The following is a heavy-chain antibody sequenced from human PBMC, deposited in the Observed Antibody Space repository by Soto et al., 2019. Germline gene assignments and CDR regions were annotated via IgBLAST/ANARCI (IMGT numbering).Heavy chain of an antibody. V-gene: IGHV4-34*01. J-gene: IGHJ4*02. CDR3: ARGRGVAARLYYFDY. CDR2: INHSGST. Sequence: SETLSLTCAVYGGSFSGYYWSWIRQPPGKGLEWIGEINHSGSTNYNPSLKSRVTISVDTSKNQSSLKLSSVTAADTAVYYCARGRGVAARLYYFDYWGQGTLVTVSS. CDR1: GGSFSGYY. D-gene: IGHD6-6*01.